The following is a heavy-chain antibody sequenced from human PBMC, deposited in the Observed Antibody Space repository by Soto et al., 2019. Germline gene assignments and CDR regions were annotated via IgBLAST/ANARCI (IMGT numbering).Heavy chain of an antibody. J-gene: IGHJ6*03. CDR1: GFTFSSYS. V-gene: IGHV3-21*01. D-gene: IGHD3-10*01. Sequence: GGSLRLSCAASGFTFSSYSMNWVRQAPGKGLEWVSSISSSSSYIYYADSVKGRFTISRDNAKNSLYLQMNSLRAEDTAVCYCADGGHYYYMDVWGKGTTVTVSS. CDR2: ISSSSSYI. CDR3: ADGGHYYYMDV.